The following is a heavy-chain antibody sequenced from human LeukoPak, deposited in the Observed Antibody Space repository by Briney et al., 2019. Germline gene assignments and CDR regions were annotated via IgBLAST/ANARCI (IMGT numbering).Heavy chain of an antibody. V-gene: IGHV1-2*02. CDR3: ASSLSSGSGSTPLDY. CDR1: GYTFTGYY. Sequence: GASVKVSCKASGYTFTGYYMHWVRQAPGQGLEWMGWINPNSGGTNYAQKFQGRVTMTRDTSISTAYMELSRLRSDDTAVYYCASSLSSGSGSTPLDYWGLGTLVTVSS. J-gene: IGHJ4*02. CDR2: INPNSGGT. D-gene: IGHD2-15*01.